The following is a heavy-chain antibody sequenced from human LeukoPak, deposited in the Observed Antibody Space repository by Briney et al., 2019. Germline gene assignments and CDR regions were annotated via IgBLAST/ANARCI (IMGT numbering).Heavy chain of an antibody. D-gene: IGHD4/OR15-4a*01. CDR3: ARGGPTYGSKYNWFDP. CDR1: GYTFTGYY. J-gene: IGHJ5*02. V-gene: IGHV1-2*06. CDR2: INPNSGGT. Sequence: ASVKVSCKASGYTFTGYYMHWVRQAPGQGLEWMGRINPNSGGTNYAQKFQGRVTMTRDTSISTAYMELSRLRSDDTAVYYCARGGPTYGSKYNWFDPWGQGPRVTVSS.